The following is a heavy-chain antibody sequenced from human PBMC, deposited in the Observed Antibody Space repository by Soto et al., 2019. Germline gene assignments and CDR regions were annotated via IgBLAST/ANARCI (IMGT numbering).Heavy chain of an antibody. J-gene: IGHJ4*02. CDR2: IYYSGST. Sequence: QVQLQESGPGLVKPSQTLSLTCTVSGGSISSGGYYWSWIRQHPGKGLEWIGYIYYSGSTYYNPSLKRRVTLSVDTSKHQFSLKLSSVTAADTAVYYCARDGGIVGATAADYWGQGTLVTVSS. CDR3: ARDGGIVGATAADY. D-gene: IGHD1-26*01. V-gene: IGHV4-31*03. CDR1: GGSISSGGYY.